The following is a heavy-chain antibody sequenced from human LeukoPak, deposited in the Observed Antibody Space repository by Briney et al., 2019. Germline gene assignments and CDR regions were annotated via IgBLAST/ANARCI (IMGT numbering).Heavy chain of an antibody. CDR1: GGSISSSNYY. J-gene: IGHJ4*02. V-gene: IGHV4-39*07. Sequence: PSETLFLTCTVSGGSISSSNYYWGWIRQPPGKGLECIGRIYYSGSTYYNPSLKSRVTISVDTSKNQFSLKLSSVTAADTAVYYCARSMWGASGRIDYWGQGTLVTVSS. CDR2: IYYSGST. D-gene: IGHD3-10*01. CDR3: ARSMWGASGRIDY.